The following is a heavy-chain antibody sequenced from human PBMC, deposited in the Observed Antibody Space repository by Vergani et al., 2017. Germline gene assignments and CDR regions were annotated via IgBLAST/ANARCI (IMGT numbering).Heavy chain of an antibody. D-gene: IGHD6-19*01. CDR1: GFTFSSYW. V-gene: IGHV3-7*01. J-gene: IGHJ4*02. CDR3: AKSAAGKAPLFDY. Sequence: VQLVESGGGLVQPGGSLRLSCAASGFTFSSYWMSWVRQAPGKGLEWVANIKQDGSEKYYVDSVKGRFTISRDNAKNSLYLQMNSLRAEDTAVYYCAKSAAGKAPLFDYWGQGTLVTVSS. CDR2: IKQDGSEK.